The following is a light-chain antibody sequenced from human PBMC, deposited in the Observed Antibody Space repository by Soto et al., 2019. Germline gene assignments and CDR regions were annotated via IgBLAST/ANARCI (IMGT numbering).Light chain of an antibody. V-gene: IGKV3-11*01. Sequence: EIVLTQSPATLSLSPGEGAALSCRASQSVSDFLAWYQQKPGQVPRLLIYEASRRATGIPVRFSGSGSGTDFTLVISSLEPEDFAVYYCQQRYNWPWTFGQGAKVEI. CDR1: QSVSDF. CDR3: QQRYNWPWT. J-gene: IGKJ1*01. CDR2: EAS.